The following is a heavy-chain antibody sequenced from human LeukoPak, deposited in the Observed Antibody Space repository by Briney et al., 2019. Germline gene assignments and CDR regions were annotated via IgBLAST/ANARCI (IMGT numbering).Heavy chain of an antibody. J-gene: IGHJ1*01. D-gene: IGHD3-22*01. CDR2: IIPIFGIA. Sequence: ASVKVSCKASVCTCSSYAISWVRQAPGQGLEWMGRIIPIFGIASYAQKIQGRVTITADKSTSTAYMELSSLRSEDTAVYYCARWTPSLGDSSGYYYVGYFQHWGQGTLVTVSS. CDR1: VCTCSSYA. CDR3: ARWTPSLGDSSGYYYVGYFQH. V-gene: IGHV1-69*04.